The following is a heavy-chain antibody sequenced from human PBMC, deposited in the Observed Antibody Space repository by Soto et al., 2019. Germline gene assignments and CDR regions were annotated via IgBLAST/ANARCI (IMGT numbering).Heavy chain of an antibody. V-gene: IGHV3-30*04. CDR2: ISFDGRIN. J-gene: IGHJ6*02. CDR1: GFTFSSYA. Sequence: GGSLRLSCAAFGFTFSSYAMHWVRQAPGKGLEGVALISFDGRINYYADSVNGRVTISLDNAKNTRYLQMNNLRAEDTAVYYCAREGGNYFYSLDVWGRGTTVTVSS. CDR3: AREGGNYFYSLDV.